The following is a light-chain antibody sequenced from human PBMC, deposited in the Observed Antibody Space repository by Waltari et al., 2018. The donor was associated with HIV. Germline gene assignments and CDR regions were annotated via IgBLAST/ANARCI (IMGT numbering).Light chain of an antibody. Sequence: QSALTQPASVSGSPGQSITISCTGTRSAVGSYNLVSWYQHHPGKAPKLIISEVSKPPSGVSNRFSGSKSGTTASLTISGLQAEDEADYHCCSYAHNDPWVFGGGTRLTVL. CDR1: RSAVGSYNL. CDR2: EVS. V-gene: IGLV2-23*02. CDR3: CSYAHNDPWV. J-gene: IGLJ3*02.